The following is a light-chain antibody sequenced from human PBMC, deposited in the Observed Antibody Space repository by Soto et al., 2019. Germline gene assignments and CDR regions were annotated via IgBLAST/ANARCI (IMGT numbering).Light chain of an antibody. CDR2: DVS. J-gene: IGLJ1*01. Sequence: QSALTQPASVSGSPGQSITISCTGTSSDVGGYNYVSWYQQHPGKAPKLMIYDVSDRPSGVSNRFSASKSGNTASLTISGLQAEDEADYYCCSYTSSSTPWVFGPGTKLTLL. CDR3: CSYTSSSTPWV. V-gene: IGLV2-14*03. CDR1: SSDVGGYNY.